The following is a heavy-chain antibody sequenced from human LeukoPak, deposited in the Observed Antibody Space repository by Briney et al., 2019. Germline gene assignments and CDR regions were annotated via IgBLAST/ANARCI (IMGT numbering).Heavy chain of an antibody. V-gene: IGHV3-30*02. CDR2: IRYDGSDA. D-gene: IGHD6-19*01. CDR1: GFTFTNYA. Sequence: GGSLRLSCAASGFTFTNYAMTWVRQAPGKGLDWVALIRYDGSDADYADSVKGRFTISKDYSKNTVYLQMNSLKIEDTAVYFCAKEGSSGWYSRYFFDYWGQGILVTVSS. J-gene: IGHJ4*02. CDR3: AKEGSSGWYSRYFFDY.